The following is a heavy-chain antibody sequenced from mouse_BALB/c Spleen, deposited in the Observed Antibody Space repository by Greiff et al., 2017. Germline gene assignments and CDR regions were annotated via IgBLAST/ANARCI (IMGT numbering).Heavy chain of an antibody. V-gene: IGHV1-14*01. CDR3: TNGYSAWFAY. D-gene: IGHD2-3*01. Sequence: EVKLVESGPELVKPGASVKMSCKASGYTFTSYVMHWVKQKPGQGLEWIGYINPYNDGTKYNEKFKGKATLTSDKSSSTAYMELSSLTSEDSAVYYCTNGYSAWFAYWGQGTLVTVSA. CDR2: INPYNDGT. J-gene: IGHJ3*01. CDR1: GYTFTSYV.